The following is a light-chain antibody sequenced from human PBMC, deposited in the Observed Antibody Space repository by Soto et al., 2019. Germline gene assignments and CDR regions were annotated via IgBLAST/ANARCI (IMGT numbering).Light chain of an antibody. CDR1: QTLSSSY. CDR3: QQYGSSPWT. CDR2: GAS. Sequence: EIVITPSPGTLSVSRGERSTLSFISSQTLSSSYLAWYQQKPGQGPRLLIYGASSRATGIPDRFSGSGSGTDFSLTISRLEPEDFVVYYCQQYGSSPWTFGQGTKVDIK. V-gene: IGKV3-20*01. J-gene: IGKJ1*01.